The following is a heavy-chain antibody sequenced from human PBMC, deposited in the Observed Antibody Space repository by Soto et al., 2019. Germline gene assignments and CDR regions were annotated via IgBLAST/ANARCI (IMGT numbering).Heavy chain of an antibody. CDR1: SGSISSSNW. Sequence: PSETLSLTCAVSSGSISSSNWWSWVRQPPGKGLEWIGEIYHSGSTNYNPSLKSRVTISVDKSKNQFSLKLSSVTAADTAVYYCARGLGGVILYFDYWGQGTLVTVSS. V-gene: IGHV4-4*02. D-gene: IGHD3-16*02. CDR3: ARGLGGVILYFDY. J-gene: IGHJ4*02. CDR2: IYHSGST.